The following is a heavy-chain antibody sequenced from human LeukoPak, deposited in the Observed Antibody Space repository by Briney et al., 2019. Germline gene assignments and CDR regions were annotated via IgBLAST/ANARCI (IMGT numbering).Heavy chain of an antibody. CDR3: ARGDSSSWFYFDY. CDR2: INHSGST. D-gene: IGHD6-13*01. Sequence: SETLSLTCAVYGGSFSGYYWSWIRQPPGKGLEWIGEINHSGSTNYNPSLKSRVTISVDTPKNQFSLKLSSVTAADTAVYYCARGDSSSWFYFDYWGQGTLVTVSS. V-gene: IGHV4-34*01. J-gene: IGHJ4*02. CDR1: GGSFSGYY.